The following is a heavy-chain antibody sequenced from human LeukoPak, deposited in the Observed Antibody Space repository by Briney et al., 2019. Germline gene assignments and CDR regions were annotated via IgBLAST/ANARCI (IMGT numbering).Heavy chain of an antibody. J-gene: IGHJ5*02. V-gene: IGHV1-8*01. CDR1: GYTFTSYD. CDR3: ARGYHRYYYGSGRWYNWFDP. Sequence: ASVKVSCKASGYTFTSYDINWVRQATGQGLEWMGWMNPNSGNTGYAQKFQGRVTMTRDTSISTAYMELSSLRSEDTAVYYCARGYHRYYYGSGRWYNWFDPWGQGTLVTVSS. CDR2: MNPNSGNT. D-gene: IGHD3-10*01.